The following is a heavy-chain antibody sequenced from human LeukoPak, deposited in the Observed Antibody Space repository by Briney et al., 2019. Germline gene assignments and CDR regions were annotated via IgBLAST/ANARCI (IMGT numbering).Heavy chain of an antibody. V-gene: IGHV5-51*01. J-gene: IGHJ5*02. CDR2: IYPGDSDT. Sequence: GESLKISCKGSGYSFTSYWIGWVRQMPGKGLEWMGIIYPGDSDTRYSPSFQGQVTISADKSISTAYLQWSSLKASDTAMYYCARQSEDCSGGSCYGDWFDPWGQGTLVTASS. CDR1: GYSFTSYW. CDR3: ARQSEDCSGGSCYGDWFDP. D-gene: IGHD2-15*01.